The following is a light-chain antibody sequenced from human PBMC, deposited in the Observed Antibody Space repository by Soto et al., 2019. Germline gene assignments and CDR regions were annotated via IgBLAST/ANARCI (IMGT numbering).Light chain of an antibody. CDR3: FDFKVISTPFFF. CDR2: EVT. J-gene: IGLJ1*01. CDR1: SRDIGTSKL. V-gene: IGLV2-23*02. Sequence: QSALTQPASVSGSPGQSITISCTGTSRDIGTSKLVSWYQQYPGKAPKLMIYEVTKRPSGISYRFSGSKSGNTASLTISGLQPEDEVYYFCFDFKVISTPFFFFGPGTKVTV.